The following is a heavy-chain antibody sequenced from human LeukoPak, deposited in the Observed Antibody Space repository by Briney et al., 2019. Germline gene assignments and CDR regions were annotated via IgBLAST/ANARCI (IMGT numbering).Heavy chain of an antibody. D-gene: IGHD3-22*01. CDR1: GYSISSGYY. Sequence: PWETLSLTCTVSGYSISSGYYWGWIRQPPGKGLEWIGSIYHSGSTYYNPSLKSRVTISVDTSKNQFSLKLSSVTAADTAVYYCARGSLGITMIVVVIDWFDPWGQGTLITVSS. V-gene: IGHV4-38-2*02. CDR3: ARGSLGITMIVVVIDWFDP. J-gene: IGHJ5*02. CDR2: IYHSGST.